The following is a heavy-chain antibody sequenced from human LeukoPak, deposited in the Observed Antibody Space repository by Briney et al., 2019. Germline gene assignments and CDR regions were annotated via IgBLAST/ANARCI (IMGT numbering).Heavy chain of an antibody. CDR2: INPNSGGT. J-gene: IGHJ4*02. CDR3: ARGGSNYVPYWGFDY. D-gene: IGHD4-11*01. Sequence: ASVKVSCKASGYTFTGYYMHWVRQAPGQGLEWMGWINPNSGGTNYAQKFQGRVTMTRDTSISTAYMGLSRLRSDDTAVYYCARGGSNYVPYWGFDYWGQGTLVTVS. CDR1: GYTFTGYY. V-gene: IGHV1-2*02.